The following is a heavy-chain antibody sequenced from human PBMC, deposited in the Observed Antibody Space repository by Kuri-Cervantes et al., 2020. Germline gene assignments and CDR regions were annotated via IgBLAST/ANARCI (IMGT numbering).Heavy chain of an antibody. Sequence: GGSLRLSCAASGFTFSSYNMNWDRQAPGKGLEWVSYISSSSSSIHYADSVKGRFTISRDNAKNSLYLQMNNLRDEDTAVYYCARESSSGYYVSLGMDVWGQGTTVTVSS. CDR1: GFTFSSYN. J-gene: IGHJ6*02. CDR2: ISSSSSSI. CDR3: ARESSSGYYVSLGMDV. D-gene: IGHD3-22*01. V-gene: IGHV3-48*02.